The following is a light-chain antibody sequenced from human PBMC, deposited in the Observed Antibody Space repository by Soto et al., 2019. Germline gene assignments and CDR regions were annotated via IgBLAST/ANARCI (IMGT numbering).Light chain of an antibody. CDR3: QQYNSYPLT. Sequence: DIQMTQSPSTLSASVGDRVTITCRASQSISSWLAWYQQKPGKAPNVLIYDASSLESGVPSRFSGSGSGTEFTLTISSLQPGDFATYYCQQYNSYPLTFGGGTKVEI. CDR1: QSISSW. CDR2: DAS. V-gene: IGKV1-5*01. J-gene: IGKJ4*01.